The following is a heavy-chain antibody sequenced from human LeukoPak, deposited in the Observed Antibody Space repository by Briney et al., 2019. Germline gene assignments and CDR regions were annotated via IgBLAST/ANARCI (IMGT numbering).Heavy chain of an antibody. J-gene: IGHJ6*02. CDR1: GGSFSGYY. Sequence: SETLSLTCAVYGGSFSGYYWSWIRQPPGKGLEWIGEINHSGSTNYNPSLKSRVTISVDTSKNQFSLKLSSVTAAGTAVYYCARGSINYDILTGYYNDYYYGMDVWGRGTTVTVSS. D-gene: IGHD3-9*01. V-gene: IGHV4-34*01. CDR2: INHSGST. CDR3: ARGSINYDILTGYYNDYYYGMDV.